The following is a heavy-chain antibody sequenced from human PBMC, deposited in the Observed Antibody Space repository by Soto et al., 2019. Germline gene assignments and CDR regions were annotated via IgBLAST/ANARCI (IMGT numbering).Heavy chain of an antibody. J-gene: IGHJ4*02. CDR1: GFTFSSYS. D-gene: IGHD3-22*01. Sequence: FLRLSCAASGFTFSSYSMNWVRKAPGQGLEWVSYISSSSSTIYYADAVKGRFTISRANAKNSLYLQMTILRDKDTAVYYCARAAQRIVVVPWYDYWGQGALVTVSS. V-gene: IGHV3-48*02. CDR2: ISSSSSTI. CDR3: ARAAQRIVVVPWYDY.